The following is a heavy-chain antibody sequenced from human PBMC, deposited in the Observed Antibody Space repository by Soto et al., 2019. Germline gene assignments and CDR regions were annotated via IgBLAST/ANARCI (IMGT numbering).Heavy chain of an antibody. J-gene: IGHJ4*02. Sequence: EMQLVESGGGLVQPGGSLRLSCAASGCTFSSYEMHWVRQAPGKGLEWISYISSTGSGTLYADSVRGRFTMSRDNTKNSVSLQMSSLRAEDTAVYYCVRDLHEPLATDALRVANWGQGTQVTVSS. D-gene: IGHD2-8*02. CDR3: VRDLHEPLATDALRVAN. CDR2: ISSTGSGT. V-gene: IGHV3-48*03. CDR1: GCTFSSYE.